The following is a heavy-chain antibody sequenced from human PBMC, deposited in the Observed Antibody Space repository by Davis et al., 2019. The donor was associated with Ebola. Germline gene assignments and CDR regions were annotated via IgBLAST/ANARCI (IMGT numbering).Heavy chain of an antibody. CDR1: GFSFSNYS. CDR3: ARGGLYTFDY. Sequence: GESLKISCAASGFSFSNYSMNWVRQAPGKGLEWVSYISSSSSPIYHADSVKGRFTISRDNAKNSMYLQMNSLRAEDTAVYYCARGGLYTFDYWGQGTLVTVSS. J-gene: IGHJ4*02. V-gene: IGHV3-48*04. D-gene: IGHD1-1*01. CDR2: ISSSSSPI.